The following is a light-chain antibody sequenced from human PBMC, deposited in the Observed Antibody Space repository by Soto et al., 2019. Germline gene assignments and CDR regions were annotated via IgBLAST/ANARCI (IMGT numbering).Light chain of an antibody. CDR3: CSYAGRYTFV. J-gene: IGLJ1*01. V-gene: IGLV2-11*01. Sequence: QSALTQPRSVSGSPGQSVTISCTGTSSDVGGYYYVSWYQQHPGKAPKLMIYDVTKRPSGVPDRFSGSKSGNTASQTISGLQAEDEADYYCCSYAGRYTFVCGTGTKLTVL. CDR2: DVT. CDR1: SSDVGGYYY.